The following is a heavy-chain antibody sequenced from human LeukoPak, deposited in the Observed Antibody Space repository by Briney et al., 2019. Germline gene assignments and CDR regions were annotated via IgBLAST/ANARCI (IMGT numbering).Heavy chain of an antibody. V-gene: IGHV3-30*02. J-gene: IGHJ4*02. Sequence: GGSLRLSCAASGINFRSSGMHWVRQAPGKGLEWVTFIQNDGSDKYYAASVKGRFTISRDNSKSTVYLHMASLRADDTALYYCAREGGRAAPGRFDQWGQGTLVTVSS. CDR3: AREGGRAAPGRFDQ. D-gene: IGHD6-13*01. CDR2: IQNDGSDK. CDR1: GINFRSSG.